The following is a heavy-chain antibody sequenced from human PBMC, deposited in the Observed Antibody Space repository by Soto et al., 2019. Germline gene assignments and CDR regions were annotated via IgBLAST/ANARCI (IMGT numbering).Heavy chain of an antibody. CDR1: GFTFSNYW. J-gene: IGHJ4*02. CDR3: AKSVRGVYGDFD. Sequence: EVQLVESGGGLVQPGGSLRLSCAASGFTFSNYWIHWVRQAPGKGLVWVSRINSDGTTTNYADSVKGRFTISRDNARNTVFLQMNSLRAEDTAVYYCAKSVRGVYGDFDWGQGTLVTVSS. D-gene: IGHD4-17*01. CDR2: INSDGTTT. V-gene: IGHV3-74*02.